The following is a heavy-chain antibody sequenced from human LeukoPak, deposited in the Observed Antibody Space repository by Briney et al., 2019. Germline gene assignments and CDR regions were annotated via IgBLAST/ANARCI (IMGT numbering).Heavy chain of an antibody. J-gene: IGHJ6*03. Sequence: SETLSLTCAVYGGSFSGYYWTWIRQSPGKGLEWIGQINLSGSTNYNPSLKSRVTMSVDTSKNEFSLRLTSVTAADTAVYYCARRDSGHNYHYYYYMDVWGKGTTVTVSS. CDR3: ARRDSGHNYHYYYYMDV. CDR2: INLSGST. V-gene: IGHV4-34*01. CDR1: GGSFSGYY. D-gene: IGHD2-21*01.